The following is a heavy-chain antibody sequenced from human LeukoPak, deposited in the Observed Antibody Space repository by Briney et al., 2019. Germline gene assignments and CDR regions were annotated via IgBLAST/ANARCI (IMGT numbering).Heavy chain of an antibody. D-gene: IGHD6-25*01. V-gene: IGHV4-59*01. Sequence: PSETLSLTCTVSGGSISNNFWTWIRQPPGKGLECIGFMYYSESASYNPSLNSRVTVSVDKSKNQISLKLTSVTAADTAVYYCARFPASAEYRHYYHMDVWGKGTTVTVSS. CDR1: GGSISNNF. CDR2: MYYSESA. J-gene: IGHJ6*03. CDR3: ARFPASAEYRHYYHMDV.